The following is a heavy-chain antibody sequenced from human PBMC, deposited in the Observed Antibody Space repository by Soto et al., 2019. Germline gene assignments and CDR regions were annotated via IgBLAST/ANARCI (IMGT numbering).Heavy chain of an antibody. Sequence: PSETLSLTCAVYGGSFSGYYWTWIRQPPGTGLEWIGEINHSGSTNYNPSLKSRVTISVDTSKNQFSLKLTSVTAAATAVYYCARDKITGLFDYWGQGTLVTVS. D-gene: IGHD2-8*02. J-gene: IGHJ4*02. CDR3: ARDKITGLFDY. CDR2: INHSGST. V-gene: IGHV4-34*01. CDR1: GGSFSGYY.